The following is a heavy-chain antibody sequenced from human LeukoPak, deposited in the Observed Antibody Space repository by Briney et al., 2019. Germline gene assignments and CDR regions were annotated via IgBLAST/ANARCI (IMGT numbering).Heavy chain of an antibody. Sequence: SETLSLTCAVSGGSISSSNWWSWVRKPPGKGLEWIGEIYHSGSTNYNPSLKSRVTISVDTSKNQFSLKLSSVTAADTAVYYCARTGGYCGSCYSGWFDPWGQGTLVTVSS. CDR2: IYHSGST. D-gene: IGHD2-15*01. V-gene: IGHV4-4*02. CDR3: ARTGGYCGSCYSGWFDP. J-gene: IGHJ5*02. CDR1: GGSISSSNW.